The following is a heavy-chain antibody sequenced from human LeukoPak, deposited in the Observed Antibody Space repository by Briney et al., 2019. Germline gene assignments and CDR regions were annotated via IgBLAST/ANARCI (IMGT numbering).Heavy chain of an antibody. CDR1: GGSISSSSYY. CDR3: AIRAEGKYAFDI. CDR2: IYYSGST. J-gene: IGHJ3*02. D-gene: IGHD3-10*01. Sequence: SETLSLTCTVSGGSISSSSYYWGWIRQPPGKGLEWIGSIYYSGSTYYNPSLKSRVTISVDTSKNQFSLKLSSVTAADTAVYYRAIRAEGKYAFDIWGQGTMVTVSS. V-gene: IGHV4-39*01.